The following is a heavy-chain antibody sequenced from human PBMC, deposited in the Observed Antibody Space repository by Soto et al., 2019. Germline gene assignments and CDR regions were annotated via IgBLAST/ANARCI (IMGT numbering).Heavy chain of an antibody. J-gene: IGHJ5*02. V-gene: IGHV4-31*03. CDR2: IYYSGST. D-gene: IGHD3-10*01. CDR1: GGSISSGGYY. Sequence: QVQLQESGPGLVKPSQTLSLTCTVSGGSISSGGYYWSWIRQHPGKGLEWIGYIYYSGSTYYNSSLKSRVTISVDTSKKPFSLNLSSVTAADTAVYYCAREGRGYYGEKSPNNWFDPWGQGTLVTVSS. CDR3: AREGRGYYGEKSPNNWFDP.